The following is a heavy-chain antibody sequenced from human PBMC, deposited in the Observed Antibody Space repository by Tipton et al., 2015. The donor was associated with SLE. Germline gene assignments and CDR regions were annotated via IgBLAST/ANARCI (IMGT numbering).Heavy chain of an antibody. J-gene: IGHJ4*02. CDR3: ARVISRQQLAFDY. Sequence: LRLSCTVSGGSISSYYWSWIRQPPGKGLEWIGYIYYSGSTNYNPSLKSRVTISVGTSKNQFSLKLSSVTAADTAVYYCARVISRQQLAFDYWGQGTLVTVSS. V-gene: IGHV4-59*01. D-gene: IGHD6-13*01. CDR1: GGSISSYY. CDR2: IYYSGST.